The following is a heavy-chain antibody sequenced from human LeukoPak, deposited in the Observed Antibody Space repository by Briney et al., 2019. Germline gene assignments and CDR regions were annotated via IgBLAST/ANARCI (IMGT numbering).Heavy chain of an antibody. D-gene: IGHD6-19*01. CDR1: GGSVSSGSYY. CDR2: IYYSGST. Sequence: SETLSLTCTVSGGSVSSGSYYWSWIRQPPGKGLEWIGYIYYSGSTNYNPSLKSRVTISVDTSKNQFSLKLSSVTAADTAVYYCARDGSGWYPTNWFDPWGQGTLVTVPS. CDR3: ARDGSGWYPTNWFDP. V-gene: IGHV4-61*01. J-gene: IGHJ5*02.